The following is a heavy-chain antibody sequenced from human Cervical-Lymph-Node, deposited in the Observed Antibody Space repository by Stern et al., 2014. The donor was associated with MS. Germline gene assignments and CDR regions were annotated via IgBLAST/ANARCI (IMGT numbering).Heavy chain of an antibody. CDR2: IIHIIGTA. Sequence: QVQLVQSGAEVQKPGSSVKVSCRASGGTFSSSDISWVRQAPGQGLECMGGIIHIIGTANYAQKYQGRVTITADESTSTAYMELSSLRSEDTAIYYCALGGFGHYFEYWGQGTLVTVSS. CDR1: GGTFSSSD. J-gene: IGHJ4*02. CDR3: ALGGFGHYFEY. D-gene: IGHD3-10*01. V-gene: IGHV1-69*01.